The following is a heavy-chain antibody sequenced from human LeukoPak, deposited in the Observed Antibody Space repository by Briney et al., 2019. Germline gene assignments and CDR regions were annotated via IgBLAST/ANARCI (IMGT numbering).Heavy chain of an antibody. V-gene: IGHV1-69*13. Sequence: ASVKVSCKASGYTFTSYDINWVRQTPGQGLEWMGGIIPIFGTANYAQKFQGRVTITADESTSTAYMELSSLRSEDTAVYYCHAFDIWGQGTMVTVSS. CDR1: GYTFTSYD. J-gene: IGHJ3*02. CDR2: IIPIFGTA. CDR3: HAFDI.